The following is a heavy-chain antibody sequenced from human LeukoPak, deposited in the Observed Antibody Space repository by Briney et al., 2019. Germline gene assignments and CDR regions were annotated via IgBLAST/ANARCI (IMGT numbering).Heavy chain of an antibody. CDR3: ATVVITTFNFDY. Sequence: ASVKVSCKVSGYTLTELSMHWVRQAPGKGLEWMGGFDPEDGETIYAQKFQGRVTMTEDTSTDTAYMELRSLRSEDTAVYYCATVVITTFNFDYWGQGTLVTVSS. CDR2: FDPEDGET. J-gene: IGHJ4*02. V-gene: IGHV1-24*01. CDR1: GYTLTELS. D-gene: IGHD3-22*01.